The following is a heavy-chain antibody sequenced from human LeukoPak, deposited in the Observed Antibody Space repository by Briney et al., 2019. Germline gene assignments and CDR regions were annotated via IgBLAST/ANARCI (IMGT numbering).Heavy chain of an antibody. CDR2: ISGYNGNT. D-gene: IGHD3-10*01. J-gene: IGHJ4*02. V-gene: IGHV1-18*01. CDR3: ARGRITMVRGVITSYYFDY. CDR1: GYTFTSYG. Sequence: ASVKVSCKASGYTFTSYGITWVRQAPGQGLEWMGWISGYNGNTNYAQKLQGRVTMTTDTSTSTAYMELRSLRSDDTAVYYCARGRITMVRGVITSYYFDYWGQGTLVTVSS.